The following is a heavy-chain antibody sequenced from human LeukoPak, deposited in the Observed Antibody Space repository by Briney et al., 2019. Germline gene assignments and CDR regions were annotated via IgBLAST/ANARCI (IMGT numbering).Heavy chain of an antibody. Sequence: GGSLRLSCAASGFTFSSYAMSWVRQAPGKGLEWVSGISGGGGSTYCADSVKGRFTISRDNSKNTLYLQMNSLRAEDTAVYYCAKVGYCSGGSCYSHWGQGILVTVSS. V-gene: IGHV3-23*01. CDR2: ISGGGGST. CDR3: AKVGYCSGGSCYSH. CDR1: GFTFSSYA. J-gene: IGHJ4*02. D-gene: IGHD2-15*01.